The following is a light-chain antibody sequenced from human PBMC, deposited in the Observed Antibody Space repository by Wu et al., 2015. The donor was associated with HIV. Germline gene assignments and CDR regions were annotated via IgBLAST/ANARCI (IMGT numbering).Light chain of an antibody. CDR3: QQHDSSPNT. Sequence: EIVLTQSPDALSASPGERATLSCRASQSVSRFLAWYQHKPGQAPRVPIYDTSNRAAGIPTRFSGSGFGTDFTLTISSLEPEDFAVYYCQQHDSSPNTFGQGTKVEI. CDR1: QSVSRF. V-gene: IGKV3-11*01. CDR2: DTS. J-gene: IGKJ2*01.